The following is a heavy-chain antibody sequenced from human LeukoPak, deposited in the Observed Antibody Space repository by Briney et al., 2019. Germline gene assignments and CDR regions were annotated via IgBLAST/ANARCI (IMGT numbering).Heavy chain of an antibody. D-gene: IGHD6-19*01. CDR2: INHSGST. V-gene: IGHV4-34*01. CDR1: GGSFSGYY. CDR3: ARPSYSSGWYGRGNWFDP. Sequence: SETLSLTCAVYGGSFSGYYWSWIRQPPGKGLEWIGEINHSGSTNYNPSLKSRVTISVDTSKNQFSLKLSSVTAADTAVYYCARPSYSSGWYGRGNWFDPWGQGTLVTVSS. J-gene: IGHJ5*02.